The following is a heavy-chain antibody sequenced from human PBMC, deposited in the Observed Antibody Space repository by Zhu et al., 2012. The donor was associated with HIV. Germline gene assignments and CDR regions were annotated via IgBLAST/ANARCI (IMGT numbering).Heavy chain of an antibody. CDR2: ISGSGGST. CDR3: AETPGRPSTVPPTT. Sequence: EVQLLESGGGLVQPGGSLRLSCAASGFTFSSYAMSWVRQAPGKGLEWVSVISGSGGSTYYADSVKGRFTISRDNSKNTLYLQMNSLRAEDTAVYYCAETPGRPSTVPPTTWGQGTLVTVSS. CDR1: GFTFSSYA. D-gene: IGHD4-17*01. V-gene: IGHV3-23*01. J-gene: IGHJ4*02.